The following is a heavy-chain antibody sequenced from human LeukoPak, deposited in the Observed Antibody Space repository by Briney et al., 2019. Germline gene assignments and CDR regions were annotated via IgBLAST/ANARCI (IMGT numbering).Heavy chain of an antibody. V-gene: IGHV4-39*01. CDR1: GDSISNSGYY. D-gene: IGHD6-13*01. CDR3: ARKKLVARGYFDF. J-gene: IGHJ4*02. Sequence: SSETLSLTCTVSGDSISNSGYYWDWIRQSPGKGLEWIGSINHSGTTYYEPSLKSRVTISVDASNNQFSLKLSSVTAADTTIYYCARKKLVARGYFDFWGRGIPVTVSS. CDR2: INHSGTT.